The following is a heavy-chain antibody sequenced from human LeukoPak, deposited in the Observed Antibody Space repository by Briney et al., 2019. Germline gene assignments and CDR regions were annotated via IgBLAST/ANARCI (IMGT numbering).Heavy chain of an antibody. CDR3: ARDQGGSSSWYGNHYFDY. J-gene: IGHJ4*02. CDR2: IKQDGSEK. CDR1: GFTFSSYW. V-gene: IGHV3-7*01. D-gene: IGHD6-13*01. Sequence: PGGSLRLSCAASGFTFSSYWMSWVRQAPGKGLEWVANIKQDGSEKYYVDSVKGPFTISRDNAKNSLYLQMNSLRAEDTAVYYCARDQGGSSSWYGNHYFDYWGQGTLVTVSS.